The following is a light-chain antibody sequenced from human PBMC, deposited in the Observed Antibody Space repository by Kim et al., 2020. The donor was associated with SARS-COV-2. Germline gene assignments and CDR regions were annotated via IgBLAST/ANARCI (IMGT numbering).Light chain of an antibody. J-gene: IGKJ1*01. CDR1: ESVFSSY. V-gene: IGKV3-20*01. CDR3: QQYGSSRWT. Sequence: LSPGERPTLSCRASESVFSSYSAWYQHNPGQAPRLLIYAASNRATGIPDRFSGSGSGTDFTLTISRLEPEDSAVYYCQQYGSSRWTFGQGTKLEI. CDR2: AAS.